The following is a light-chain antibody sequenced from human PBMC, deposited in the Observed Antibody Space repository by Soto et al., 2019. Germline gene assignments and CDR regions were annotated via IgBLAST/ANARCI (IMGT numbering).Light chain of an antibody. V-gene: IGLV2-14*01. CDR1: SSDIGSYHY. CDR3: SSYASSSTLV. CDR2: EVS. J-gene: IGLJ2*01. Sequence: QSVLTQPASVSGSPGQXXAISCTGTSSDIGSYHYVSWYQHHPGKAPKLIIYEVSNRPSGVSDRFSGSKSGNPASLTISGLQAEDEADYYCSSYASSSTLVFGGGTQLTVL.